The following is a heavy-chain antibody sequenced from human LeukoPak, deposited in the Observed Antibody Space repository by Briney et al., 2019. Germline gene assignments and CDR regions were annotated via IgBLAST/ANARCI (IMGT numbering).Heavy chain of an antibody. V-gene: IGHV3-23*01. J-gene: IGHJ5*02. CDR1: GFTFSSYA. CDR3: AKVYGVRGVITWFDP. D-gene: IGHD3-10*01. Sequence: GGSLRLSCAASGFTFSSYAMSWVRQAPGKGLEWVSAISDSGGSTYYADSVKGRFTISRDNSKNTLYLQMNSLRAEDTAVYYCAKVYGVRGVITWFDPWGQGTLVTVSS. CDR2: ISDSGGST.